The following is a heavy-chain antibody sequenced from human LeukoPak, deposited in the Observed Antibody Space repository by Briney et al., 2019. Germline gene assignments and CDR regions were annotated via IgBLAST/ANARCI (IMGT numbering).Heavy chain of an antibody. D-gene: IGHD4-17*01. J-gene: IGHJ4*02. CDR3: ATSHDYGDYVLDY. CDR2: FDPEDGET. Sequence: GASVKVSCKVSGYTLTELSMHWVRQAPGKGLEWVGGFDPEDGETIYAQKFQGRVTMTEDTSTDTAYMELSSLRSEDTAVYYCATSHDYGDYVLDYWGQGTLVTVSS. V-gene: IGHV1-24*01. CDR1: GYTLTELS.